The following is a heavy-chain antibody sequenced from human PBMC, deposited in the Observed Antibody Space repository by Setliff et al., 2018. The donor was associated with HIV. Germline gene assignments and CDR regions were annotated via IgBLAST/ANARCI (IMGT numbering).Heavy chain of an antibody. V-gene: IGHV4-61*02. CDR3: ARESPHNYYYNFWSGYPSYFDY. CDR2: IYTSGST. CDR1: GDSISSGSYY. D-gene: IGHD3-3*01. Sequence: SETLSLTCTVSGDSISSGSYYWSWIRQPAGKGLEWIGRIYTSGSTSYNPSLKSRVTISVDTSRNQFSLNLNSVTAADTAVYYCARESPHNYYYNFWSGYPSYFDYWGQGTLVTVSS. J-gene: IGHJ4*02.